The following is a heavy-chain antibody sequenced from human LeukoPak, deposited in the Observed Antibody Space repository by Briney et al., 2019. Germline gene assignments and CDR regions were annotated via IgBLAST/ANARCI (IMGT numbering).Heavy chain of an antibody. V-gene: IGHV3-23*01. CDR3: ASRNYYESGYYGIDY. CDR1: GFTFSSYA. Sequence: GGSLRLSCAASGFTFSSYAMSWVRQAPGKGLEWVSTLSGSGGSTYYADSVKGRFTISRDNSKNTLYLQMNSLRAEDTAVYYCASRNYYESGYYGIDYWGQGTLVTVSS. D-gene: IGHD3-22*01. J-gene: IGHJ4*02. CDR2: LSGSGGST.